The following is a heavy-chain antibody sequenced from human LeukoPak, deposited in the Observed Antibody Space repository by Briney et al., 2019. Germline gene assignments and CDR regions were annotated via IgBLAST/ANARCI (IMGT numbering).Heavy chain of an antibody. CDR1: GGTFSSYA. CDR2: IIPIFGTA. V-gene: IGHV1-69*05. J-gene: IGHJ4*02. D-gene: IGHD3-22*01. Sequence: ASVNVSCKASGGTFSSYAISWVRQAPGQGLEWMGGIIPIFGTANYAQKFQGRVTITTDESTSTAYMELSSLRSEDTAVYYCASSHNYYDSSGYLYWGQGTLVSVSS. CDR3: ASSHNYYDSSGYLY.